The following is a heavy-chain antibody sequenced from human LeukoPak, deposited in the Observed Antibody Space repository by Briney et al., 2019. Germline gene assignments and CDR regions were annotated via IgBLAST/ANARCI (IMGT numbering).Heavy chain of an antibody. V-gene: IGHV3-30*18. CDR3: AKSNGYCSGGNCYQNY. Sequence: PGTSLTLSCAASGFTFTDYAMHWMRQAPGRGLEWVAVISYDGTNKYYRDSVKGRFTISRDDSRNTVSLRMNSLRAEDTALYYCAKSNGYCSGGNCYQNYWGQGTLVTVTA. CDR1: GFTFTDYA. J-gene: IGHJ4*02. CDR2: ISYDGTNK. D-gene: IGHD2-15*01.